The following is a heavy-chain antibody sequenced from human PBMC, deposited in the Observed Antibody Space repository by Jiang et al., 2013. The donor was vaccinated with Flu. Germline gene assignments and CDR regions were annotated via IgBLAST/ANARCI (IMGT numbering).Heavy chain of an antibody. CDR1: AFTFSSYA. V-gene: IGHV3-23*01. Sequence: RLSCAASAFTFSSYAISWVRLAPGKGLEWVSVISPSGDNTYYADSVKGRFTISRDNSKNMVYLQMNSLRAADTATYYCAKDWCGGGSCYYGGALLDYWGRGTLVTVSS. J-gene: IGHJ4*02. D-gene: IGHD2-15*01. CDR3: AKDWCGGGSCYYGGALLDY. CDR2: ISPSGDNT.